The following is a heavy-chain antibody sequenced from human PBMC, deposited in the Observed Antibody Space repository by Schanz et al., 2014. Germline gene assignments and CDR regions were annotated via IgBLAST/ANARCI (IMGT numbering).Heavy chain of an antibody. V-gene: IGHV1-18*04. CDR2: ISANNGNT. D-gene: IGHD3-3*01. J-gene: IGHJ4*02. CDR1: GYTFSSYG. Sequence: QVQLVQSGAEVKKPGASVKVSCKASGYTFSSYGISWVRQAPGQGLEWMGWISANNGNTNKAQKLQGRVTMTTDTSTSTAXXXXRSLRSDDTAVXXXXXXTRVRTTDFWSGLYYFDYWGQGTLVTVSS. CDR3: XXXTRVRTTDFWSGLYYFDY.